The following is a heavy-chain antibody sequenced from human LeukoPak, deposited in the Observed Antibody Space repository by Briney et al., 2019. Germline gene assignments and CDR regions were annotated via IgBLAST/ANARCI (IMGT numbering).Heavy chain of an antibody. CDR2: MNPNSGNT. V-gene: IGHV1-8*01. Sequence: ASVKVSCKASGYTFTSYDINWVRQATGQGLEWLGWMNPNSGNTGYAQNFQGRVTMTRNTSISTAYMELSSLRSEDTAVYYCARGNVWFGEPLGWFDPWGQGTLVTVSS. CDR1: GYTFTSYD. D-gene: IGHD3-10*01. CDR3: ARGNVWFGEPLGWFDP. J-gene: IGHJ5*02.